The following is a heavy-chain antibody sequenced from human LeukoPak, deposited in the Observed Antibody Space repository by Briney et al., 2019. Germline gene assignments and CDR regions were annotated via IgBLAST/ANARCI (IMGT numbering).Heavy chain of an antibody. J-gene: IGHJ6*03. CDR3: ARGLGDYAGYYYYYYYMDV. CDR2: MNPNSGNT. D-gene: IGHD4-17*01. Sequence: ASVKVSCKXSGYTFTSYDINWVRQSTGQGLEWMGWMNPNSGNTGYAQKFQGRVTMTRNTSISTAYMELSSLRSEDTAVYYCARGLGDYAGYYYYYYYMDVWGKGTTVTVSS. V-gene: IGHV1-8*01. CDR1: GYTFTSYD.